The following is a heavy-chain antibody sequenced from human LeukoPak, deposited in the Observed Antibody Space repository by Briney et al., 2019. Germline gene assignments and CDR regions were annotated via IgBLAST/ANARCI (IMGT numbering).Heavy chain of an antibody. V-gene: IGHV3-23*01. CDR3: AKGPNDFWSGEDAFGI. CDR2: ISGSGGST. D-gene: IGHD3-3*01. J-gene: IGHJ3*02. CDR1: GFTFSSYA. Sequence: GGSLRLSCAASGFTFSSYAMSWVRQAPGKGLEWVSAISGSGGSTYYADSVKGRFTISRDNSKNTLYLQMNSLRAEDTAVYYCAKGPNDFWSGEDAFGIWGQGTMVTVSS.